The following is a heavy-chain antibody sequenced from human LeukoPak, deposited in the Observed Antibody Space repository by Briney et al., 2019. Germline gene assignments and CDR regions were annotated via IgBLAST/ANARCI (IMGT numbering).Heavy chain of an antibody. CDR2: INPNSGGT. CDR3: ARALDSSGYFDY. Sequence: GASVKVSCKASGYTFTGYYMHGVRQAPGQGLEWMGWINPNSGGTNYAQKFQGRVTMTRDTSISTAYMELSRLRSDDTAVYYCARALDSSGYFDYWGQGTLVTVSS. CDR1: GYTFTGYY. J-gene: IGHJ4*02. D-gene: IGHD3-22*01. V-gene: IGHV1-2*02.